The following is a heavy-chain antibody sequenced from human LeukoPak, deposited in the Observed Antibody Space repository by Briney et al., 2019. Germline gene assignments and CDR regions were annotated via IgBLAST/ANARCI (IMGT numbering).Heavy chain of an antibody. CDR2: INAGSGNT. CDR3: ARSYYYDNDSYYDFDY. V-gene: IGHV1-3*01. J-gene: IGHJ4*02. CDR1: GYNFATYA. Sequence: GASVKVSCKASGYNFATYAIHWVRQAPGQRLEWMGWINAGSGNTKYSQKFQGRVTITRDTSASTANMELSSLRSEDTAVYYCARSYYYDNDSYYDFDYWGQGTQVTVSS. D-gene: IGHD3-22*01.